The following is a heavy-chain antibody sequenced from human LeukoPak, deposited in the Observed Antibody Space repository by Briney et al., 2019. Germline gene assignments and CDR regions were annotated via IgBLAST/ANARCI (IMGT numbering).Heavy chain of an antibody. D-gene: IGHD3-10*01. J-gene: IGHJ4*02. Sequence: GGSLRLSCSASGFTFSDYAFNWVRQDPLQGLEWVAGLRGSGDSTYYADSVKGRFTISRDNSKNTVYLQMNSLRAEDTAIYFCAKDLIMGRVTMVGFSDSWGQGTLVTVSS. CDR1: GFTFSDYA. CDR2: LRGSGDST. V-gene: IGHV3-23*01. CDR3: AKDLIMGRVTMVGFSDS.